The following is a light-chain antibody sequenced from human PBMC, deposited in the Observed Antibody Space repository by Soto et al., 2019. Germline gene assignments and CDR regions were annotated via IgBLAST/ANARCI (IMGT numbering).Light chain of an antibody. Sequence: DVVMTQSPLSLPVTLGQPASISCRSSQSLVYSDGNTYLAWFHQRPGQSPRRLIHHVSERDSGVPDRFSGSGSVTDFTLIISRVEAEDVGVYYCMQGTDWPPYTFGQGTKLEIK. CDR3: MQGTDWPPYT. CDR1: QSLVYSDGNTY. CDR2: HVS. J-gene: IGKJ2*01. V-gene: IGKV2-30*01.